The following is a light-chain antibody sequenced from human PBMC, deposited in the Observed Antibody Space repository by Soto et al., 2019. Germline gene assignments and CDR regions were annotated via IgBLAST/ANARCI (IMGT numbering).Light chain of an antibody. CDR3: QQYFGSLYT. J-gene: IGKJ2*01. CDR1: QSISSTY. CDR2: AAS. V-gene: IGKV3-20*01. Sequence: SVLTQSPGTLSFFPGEGATLSCGTSQSISSTYLAWYQQRPGQAPRLLIYAASSRATGIPDRFSGSGSGTDFTLTISRLEPEDFAIYYCQQYFGSLYTIGQGTKLEIK.